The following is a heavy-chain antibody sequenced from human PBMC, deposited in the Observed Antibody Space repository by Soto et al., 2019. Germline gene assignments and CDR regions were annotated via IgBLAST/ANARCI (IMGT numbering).Heavy chain of an antibody. CDR3: ARGRNIVAPIQLDY. Sequence: PSETLSLTCTVSGGSISSYYWSWIRQPPGKGLEWIGYIYYSGSTNYNPSLKSRVTISVDTSKNQFSLKLSSVTAADTAVYYCARGRNIVAPIQLDYWGQGTLVTVSS. D-gene: IGHD5-12*01. CDR1: GGSISSYY. CDR2: IYYSGST. V-gene: IGHV4-59*01. J-gene: IGHJ4*02.